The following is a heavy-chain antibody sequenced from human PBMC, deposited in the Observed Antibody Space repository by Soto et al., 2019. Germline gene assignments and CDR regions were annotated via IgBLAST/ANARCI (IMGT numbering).Heavy chain of an antibody. Sequence: PGGSLRLSCAASGFTFSSYEMNWVRQAPGKGLEWVSYISSSGSTIYYADSVKGRFTISRDNAKNSLYLQMNSLRAEDTAVYYCARSSEYCSSTSCYTGYYYYGMDVWGQGTTVTVSS. CDR3: ARSSEYCSSTSCYTGYYYYGMDV. CDR2: ISSSGSTI. V-gene: IGHV3-48*03. D-gene: IGHD2-2*02. CDR1: GFTFSSYE. J-gene: IGHJ6*02.